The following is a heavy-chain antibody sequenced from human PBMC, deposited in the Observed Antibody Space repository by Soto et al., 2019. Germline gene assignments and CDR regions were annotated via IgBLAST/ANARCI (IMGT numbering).Heavy chain of an antibody. J-gene: IGHJ4*02. D-gene: IGHD2-15*01. CDR3: AKAGDIVVVVAATFDY. CDR1: GFTFSSYA. Sequence: GSLRLSCAASGFTFSSYAMSWVRQAPGKGLEWVSAISGSGGSTYYADSVKGRFTISRDNSKNTLYLQMNSLRAEDTAVYYCAKAGDIVVVVAATFDYWGQGTLVTVS. CDR2: ISGSGGST. V-gene: IGHV3-23*01.